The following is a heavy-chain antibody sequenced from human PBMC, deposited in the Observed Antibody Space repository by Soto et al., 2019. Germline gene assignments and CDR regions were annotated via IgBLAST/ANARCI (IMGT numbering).Heavy chain of an antibody. J-gene: IGHJ4*02. CDR3: ARYSRPYYYDSSGYYPYFDY. CDR2: IIPIFGTA. Sequence: GASVKVSCKASGGTFSSYAISWVRQAPGQGLEWMGGIIPIFGTANYAQKFQGRVTITADESTSTAYMELSSLRSEDTAVYYCARYSRPYYYDSSGYYPYFDYWGQGTLVTVSS. D-gene: IGHD3-22*01. V-gene: IGHV1-69*13. CDR1: GGTFSSYA.